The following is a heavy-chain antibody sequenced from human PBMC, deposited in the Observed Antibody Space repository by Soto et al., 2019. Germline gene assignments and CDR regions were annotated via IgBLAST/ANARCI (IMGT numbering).Heavy chain of an antibody. V-gene: IGHV4-34*01. CDR1: GGSLSGYF. J-gene: IGHJ6*03. D-gene: IGHD3-3*01. CDR2: INHSGST. Sequence: QVHLEQWGAGLLKPSDTLSLTCAVYGGSLSGYFWSWVRQPPGKGLEWIGEINHSGSTNYNPSLNSRVTTSADTSKHQFSLRLSSVTAADSAIYYCASYNYYHFWIGSRHYLDVWGKGTTVTVSS. CDR3: ASYNYYHFWIGSRHYLDV.